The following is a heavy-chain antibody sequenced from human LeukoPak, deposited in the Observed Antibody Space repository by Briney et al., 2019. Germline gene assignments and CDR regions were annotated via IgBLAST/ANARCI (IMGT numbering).Heavy chain of an antibody. J-gene: IGHJ4*02. CDR1: VYTFTSYG. D-gene: IGHD3-22*01. V-gene: IGHV1-18*01. Sequence: ASLKVSCKASVYTFTSYGITWVRQAPGQGLEWMGWISGYNGNTNYAQKFQGRVTMTTDTSTSTAYMELRSLRSDDTAVYFCASDTYDSSGYYYFDYWGQGTLVTVS. CDR2: ISGYNGNT. CDR3: ASDTYDSSGYYYFDY.